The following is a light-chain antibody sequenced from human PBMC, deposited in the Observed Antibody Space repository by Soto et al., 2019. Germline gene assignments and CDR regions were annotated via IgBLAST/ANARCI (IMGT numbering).Light chain of an antibody. CDR1: QGIRNW. CDR2: AAS. J-gene: IGKJ5*01. V-gene: IGKV1-12*01. Sequence: QMTQSPSYVSASVGDRVTITCRASQGIRNWLAWYQQKPGKAPKLLIYAASSLQSGVPSGFSGSGSGTDFTLTISILQPEDFATYYCHHANNFPLIFGPGTRLEIK. CDR3: HHANNFPLI.